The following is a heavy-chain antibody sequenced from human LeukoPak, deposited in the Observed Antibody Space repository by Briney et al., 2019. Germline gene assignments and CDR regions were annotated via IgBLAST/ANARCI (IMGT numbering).Heavy chain of an antibody. V-gene: IGHV4-59*08. CDR3: AGHHPRNTVDF. CDR2: ISDIGSI. J-gene: IGHJ3*01. Sequence: SGTLSLTCTVSGGSISSYYWSWIRQPPGKGLEWIAYISDIGSINYNPSLKSRVTISLDTSKNQFSLKLSSVTAADTAVYYCAGHHPRNTVDFWGQGTMVTVSS. CDR1: GGSISSYY. D-gene: IGHD2/OR15-2a*01.